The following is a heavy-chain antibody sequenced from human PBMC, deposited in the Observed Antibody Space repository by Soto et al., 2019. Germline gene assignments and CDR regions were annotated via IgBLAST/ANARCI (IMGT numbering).Heavy chain of an antibody. CDR2: IYYSGST. CDR1: GGSISSYY. V-gene: IGHV4-59*01. D-gene: IGHD2-21*02. Sequence: SETLSLTCTVPGGSISSYYWSWIRQPPGKGLEWIGYIYYSGSTNYNPSLKSRVTISVDTSKNQFSLKLSSVTAADTAVYYCAREKLLLGGYYYYYMDVWGKGTTVTVSS. CDR3: AREKLLLGGYYYYYMDV. J-gene: IGHJ6*03.